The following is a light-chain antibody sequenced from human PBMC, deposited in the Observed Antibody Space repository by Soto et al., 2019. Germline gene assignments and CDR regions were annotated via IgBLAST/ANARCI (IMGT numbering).Light chain of an antibody. Sequence: EIVMTQSPATLSVSPGERATLSCRASQSVSRNLAWYQQKPGQAPRLLIYAASTRATGIPARFSGSGSGTEFTLTISRLKSEDFAVYYCQQYNNSPYTFGQGTKLEIK. CDR1: QSVSRN. V-gene: IGKV3-15*01. CDR3: QQYNNSPYT. J-gene: IGKJ2*01. CDR2: AAS.